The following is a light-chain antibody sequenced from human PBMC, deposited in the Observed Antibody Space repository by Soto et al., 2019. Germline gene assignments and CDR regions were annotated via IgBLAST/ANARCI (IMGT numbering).Light chain of an antibody. J-gene: IGKJ2*01. V-gene: IGKV1-33*01. Sequence: DLPMTQSPSSLSASVGDRVTITCQASQDISNDLSWYQQKPGKAPKLLIYDASNLETGVPSRFSGSGSETGFTFTISSLQPEDIATYYCQQYDNLPYTFGQGTKLEIK. CDR1: QDISND. CDR2: DAS. CDR3: QQYDNLPYT.